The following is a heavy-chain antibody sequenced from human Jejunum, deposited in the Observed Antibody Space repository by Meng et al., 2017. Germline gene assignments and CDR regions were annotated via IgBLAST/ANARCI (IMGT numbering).Heavy chain of an antibody. CDR3: ARDPPSLHGGFDI. J-gene: IGHJ3*02. V-gene: IGHV6-1*01. D-gene: IGHD4-23*01. CDR1: GDSVSSNTAA. CDR2: TYYRSKWYY. Sequence: SETLSLTCAISGDSVSSNTAAWNWIRQYPSRGLEFLGRTYYRSKWYYDYATSVKIRITINPDTSKNQFSLQLNSVTPEDTAVYYCARDPPSLHGGFDIWGQGTTVTVSS.